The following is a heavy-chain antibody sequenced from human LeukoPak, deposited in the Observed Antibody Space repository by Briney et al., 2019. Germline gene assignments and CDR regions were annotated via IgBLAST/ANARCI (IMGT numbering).Heavy chain of an antibody. CDR3: ARDPDYYGSGSPWYFDY. CDR1: GFTFSSYS. J-gene: IGHJ4*02. CDR2: ISSSSSYI. D-gene: IGHD3-10*01. V-gene: IGHV3-21*01. Sequence: PGGSLRLSCAASGFTFSSYSMNWVRQAPGKGLEWVSSISSSSSYIYYADSVKGRFTISRDNAKNSLYLQMNSLRAEDTAVYYCARDPDYYGSGSPWYFDYWGQGTLVTVSS.